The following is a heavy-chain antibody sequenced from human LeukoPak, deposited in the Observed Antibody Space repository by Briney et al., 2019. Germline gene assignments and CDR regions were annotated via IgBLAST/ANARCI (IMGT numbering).Heavy chain of an antibody. CDR1: GFTFSSDW. CDR3: AKAVGRISWSFDY. CDR2: ISYDGSDK. D-gene: IGHD6-13*01. V-gene: IGHV3-30*18. Sequence: GGSLRLSCAASGFTFSSDWMSWVRQPPGKGLEWVALISYDGSDKIYTDSVKGRFTISRDNSESTLYLQMDSLRGDDAAVYYCAKAVGRISWSFDYWGQGALVTVSS. J-gene: IGHJ4*02.